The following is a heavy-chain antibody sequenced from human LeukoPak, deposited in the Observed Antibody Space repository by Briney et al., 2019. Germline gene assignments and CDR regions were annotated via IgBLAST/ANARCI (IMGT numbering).Heavy chain of an antibody. D-gene: IGHD3-22*01. CDR2: IRYDGSNK. CDR1: GFTFSSYG. J-gene: IGHJ3*02. Sequence: GGSLRLSCAASGFTFSSYGMHWVRQAPGKGLEWVAFIRYDGSNKYYADSVKGRFTISRDNSKNTLYLQMNSLRAEDTAVYYCASLKNYYDSSGYLVTDAFDIWGQGTMVTVSS. V-gene: IGHV3-30*02. CDR3: ASLKNYYDSSGYLVTDAFDI.